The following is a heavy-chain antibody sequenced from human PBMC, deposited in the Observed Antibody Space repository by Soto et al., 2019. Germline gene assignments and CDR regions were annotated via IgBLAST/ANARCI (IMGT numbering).Heavy chain of an antibody. D-gene: IGHD2-15*01. CDR1: GFSFSNVW. CDR2: IKSKNVGGTT. Sequence: ESGGGLAKPGRSLTLSCAASGFSFSNVWMSWVRQAPGKGLEWVGNIKSKNVGGTTDYTAPVRGRFTISRDDSKHTLYLQLNSLITETTGVYDYSTHSTHTFCDGGICYSVQPKTHDYWGQGILDTVSS. J-gene: IGHJ4*02. V-gene: IGHV3-15*01. CDR3: STHSTHTFCDGGICYSVQPKTHDY.